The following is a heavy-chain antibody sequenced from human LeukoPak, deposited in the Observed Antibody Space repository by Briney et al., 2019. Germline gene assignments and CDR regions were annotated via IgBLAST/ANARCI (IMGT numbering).Heavy chain of an antibody. CDR3: ARASWVSDPDAVR. D-gene: IGHD3-10*01. Sequence: GGSLRLSCVASGISFRNYAMSWVRQAPARGPEWVSSLRGNDETFYADSVKGRFTLSRDDSRNTVYLQLNNLRVEDTAIYYCARASWVSDPDAVRWGQGTQVTVSS. J-gene: IGHJ4*02. V-gene: IGHV3-23*01. CDR1: GISFRNYA. CDR2: LRGNDET.